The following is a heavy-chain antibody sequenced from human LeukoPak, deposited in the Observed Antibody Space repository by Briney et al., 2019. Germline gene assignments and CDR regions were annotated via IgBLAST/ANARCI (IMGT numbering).Heavy chain of an antibody. D-gene: IGHD3-10*01. Sequence: GGSLSLSCAASGFTFSSYAMSWVRQAPGKGLEWVSAISDSGGSTYYADSVKGRFTISRDNSKNTLYLHVNSLRAEDTAVYYCAKHFGSGTYYNFLDYWGQGTLDTVSS. CDR3: AKHFGSGTYYNFLDY. CDR1: GFTFSSYA. CDR2: ISDSGGST. V-gene: IGHV3-23*01. J-gene: IGHJ4*02.